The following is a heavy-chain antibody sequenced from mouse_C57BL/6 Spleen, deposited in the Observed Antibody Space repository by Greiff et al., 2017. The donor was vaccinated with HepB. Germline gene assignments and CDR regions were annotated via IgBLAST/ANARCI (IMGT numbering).Heavy chain of an antibody. J-gene: IGHJ3*01. CDR3: ATYDGYYSFAY. CDR1: GFTFSDYG. D-gene: IGHD2-3*01. V-gene: IGHV5-17*01. CDR2: ISSGSSTI. Sequence: EVMLVESGGGLVKPGGSLKLSCAASGFTFSDYGMHWVRQAPEKGLEWVAYISSGSSTIYYADTVKGRFTISRENAKNTMFLEMTSLRSEDTAMYYCATYDGYYSFAYWGQGTLVTVSA.